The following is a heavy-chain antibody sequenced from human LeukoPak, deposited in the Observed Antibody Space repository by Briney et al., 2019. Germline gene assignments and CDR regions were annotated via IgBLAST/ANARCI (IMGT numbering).Heavy chain of an antibody. CDR2: ISGSGDST. D-gene: IGHD2-2*02. CDR3: AKETRYCSSTSCYTDY. CDR1: GSTFSSYA. V-gene: IGHV3-23*01. Sequence: PGGSLRLSCAASGSTFSSYAMSWVRQAPGKGLEWVSAISGSGDSTYYADSVKGRFTISRDSPTNTLYLQMNSLRAEDTAVYYCAKETRYCSSTSCYTDYWGQGTLVTVSS. J-gene: IGHJ4*02.